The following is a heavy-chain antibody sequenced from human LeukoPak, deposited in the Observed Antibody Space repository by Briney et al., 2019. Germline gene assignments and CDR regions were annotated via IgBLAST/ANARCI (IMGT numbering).Heavy chain of an antibody. CDR2: INPDDGDT. D-gene: IGHD2-2*01. V-gene: IGHV1-2*02. CDR1: GYTFTDYY. Sequence: ASVKVSCKASGYTFTDYYMPWVRQAPGQGFEWMGWINPDDGDTNYAQKFQGRVTMTRDTSISTAHMEASRLRSDDTAVYYCARANFLYCSSSTCLFDYWGQGTLVTVSS. J-gene: IGHJ4*02. CDR3: ARANFLYCSSSTCLFDY.